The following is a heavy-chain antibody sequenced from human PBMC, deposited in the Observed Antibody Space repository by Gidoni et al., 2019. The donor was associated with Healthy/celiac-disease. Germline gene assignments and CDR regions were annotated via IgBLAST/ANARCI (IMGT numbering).Heavy chain of an antibody. CDR2: IRSKANSYAT. D-gene: IGHD5-18*01. J-gene: IGHJ4*02. CDR1: GFTFSGSA. CDR3: TARYSHED. V-gene: IGHV3-73*02. Sequence: EVQLVESGGGLVQPGGSLKLSCAASGFTFSGSAMHWVRQASGKGLEWVCRIRSKANSYATAYAASVKGRFTISRDDSKNTAYLQMNSLKTEDTAVYYCTARYSHEDWGQGTLVTVSS.